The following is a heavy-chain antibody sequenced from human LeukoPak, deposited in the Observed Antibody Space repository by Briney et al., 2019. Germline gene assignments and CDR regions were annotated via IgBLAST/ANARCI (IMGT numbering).Heavy chain of an antibody. V-gene: IGHV3-7*01. Sequence: GGSLRLSCAASGFTFSSYWMSWVRQAPGKGLEWVANIKQDGSEKYYVDSVKGRFTISRDNAKNSLYLQMNSLRAEDTAVYYCARDVPDTAMVLYYYYYYYMDVWGKGTTVTVSS. J-gene: IGHJ6*03. D-gene: IGHD5-18*01. CDR2: IKQDGSEK. CDR3: ARDVPDTAMVLYYYYYYYMDV. CDR1: GFTFSSYW.